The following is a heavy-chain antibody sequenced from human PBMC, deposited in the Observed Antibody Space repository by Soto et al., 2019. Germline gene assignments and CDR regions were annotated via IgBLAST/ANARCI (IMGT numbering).Heavy chain of an antibody. D-gene: IGHD4-17*01. CDR3: TTDRGATVTVTPTVY. V-gene: IGHV3-15*01. CDR1: GFTFSNAW. J-gene: IGHJ4*02. Sequence: EVQLVESGGGLVKPGGSLRLSCAASGFTFSNAWMSWVRQAPGKGLEWVGRIKSKTDGGTTDYAAPVKGRFTIPRDDSKNTLHLQMNSLKTEDTAVYYCTTDRGATVTVTPTVYWGQGTLVTVSS. CDR2: IKSKTDGGTT.